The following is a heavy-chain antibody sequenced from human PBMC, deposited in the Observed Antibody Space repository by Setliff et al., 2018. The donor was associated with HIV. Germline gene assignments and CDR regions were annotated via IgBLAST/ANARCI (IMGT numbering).Heavy chain of an antibody. Sequence: SVKVSCKASGGTFSNYGMSWGRQAPGQGLEWMGGNIHISGTADYAQKFQGRVTITTDESTSTAYMELSGLRSEDTAVYYCARDFGGYCSSMSCPGLFDPWGQGTLVTVSS. V-gene: IGHV1-69*05. CDR3: ARDFGGYCSSMSCPGLFDP. CDR1: GGTFSNYG. J-gene: IGHJ5*02. CDR2: NIHISGTA. D-gene: IGHD2-2*01.